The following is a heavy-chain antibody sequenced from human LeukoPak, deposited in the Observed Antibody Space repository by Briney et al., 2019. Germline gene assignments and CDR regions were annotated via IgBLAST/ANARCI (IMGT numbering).Heavy chain of an antibody. V-gene: IGHV3-23*01. CDR2: ISGSGGTT. J-gene: IGHJ4*02. Sequence: GGSLRLSCAASGFTFSTYGMSWVRQAPGKGLEWVSTISGSGGTTYYADSVKGRFTISRDNSKNTLYLQMNSLTAEDTAVYYCAKDRSSWYSYDSSSFDYWGQGTLITVSS. D-gene: IGHD3-22*01. CDR3: AKDRSSWYSYDSSSFDY. CDR1: GFTFSTYG.